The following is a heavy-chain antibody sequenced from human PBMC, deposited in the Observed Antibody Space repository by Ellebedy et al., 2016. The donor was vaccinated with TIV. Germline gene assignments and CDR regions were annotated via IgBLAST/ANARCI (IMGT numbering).Heavy chain of an antibody. V-gene: IGHV3-43D*03. D-gene: IGHD1-7*01. J-gene: IGHJ5*02. CDR3: AKAALFELDA. CDR2: ITWDGSEY. CDR1: GFTYDDFA. Sequence: PGGSLRLSCAASGFTYDDFAMHWVRQRPDGGLDWVALITWDGSEYYYGDAVRGRFTISRDNTKNSLFLQMDGLRPEDTGLYYCAKAALFELDAWGQGTQVTVSS.